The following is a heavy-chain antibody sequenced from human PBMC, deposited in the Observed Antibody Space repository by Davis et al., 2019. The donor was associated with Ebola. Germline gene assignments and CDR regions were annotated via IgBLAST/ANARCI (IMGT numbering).Heavy chain of an antibody. CDR2: ISSSSSYI. V-gene: IGHV3-21*01. CDR3: ARDGDYAGGGYFDY. D-gene: IGHD4-17*01. J-gene: IGHJ4*02. CDR1: GFTFSSYS. Sequence: GESLKISCAASGFTFSSYSMNWVRQAPGKGLEWVSSISSSSSYIYYADSVKGRFTISRDNAKNSLYLQMNSLRAEDTAVYYCARDGDYAGGGYFDYWGQGTLVTVSS.